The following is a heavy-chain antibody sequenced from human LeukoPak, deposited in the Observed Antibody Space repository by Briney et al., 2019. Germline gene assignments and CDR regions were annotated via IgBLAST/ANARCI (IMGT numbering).Heavy chain of an antibody. Sequence: SGGSLRPFCAASGFTFNNYAMSWVSQAPGKGREWLSAIRASGGTTYYADTVKGRFTTSRDTSENTLFLQMNSLRAEDTAVYYCAKEPREYCSSTSCTTWFDSCGQGTLVTVSS. CDR2: IRASGGTT. V-gene: IGHV3-23*01. J-gene: IGHJ5*01. CDR3: AKEPREYCSSTSCTTWFDS. CDR1: GFTFNNYA. D-gene: IGHD2-2*01.